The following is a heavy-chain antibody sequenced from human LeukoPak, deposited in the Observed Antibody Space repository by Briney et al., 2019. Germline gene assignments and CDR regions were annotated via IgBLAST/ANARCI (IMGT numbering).Heavy chain of an antibody. V-gene: IGHV3-48*04. CDR1: GFTFSSYS. D-gene: IGHD2-2*01. CDR2: ISSSSSTI. J-gene: IGHJ4*02. CDR3: ARAADIVVVPAALGFDY. Sequence: GGSLRLSCAASGFTFSSYSMNWVRQAPGKGLEWVSYISSSSSTIYYADSVKGRFTISRDNAKNSLYLRMNSLRAEDTAVYYCARAADIVVVPAALGFDYWGQGTLVTVSS.